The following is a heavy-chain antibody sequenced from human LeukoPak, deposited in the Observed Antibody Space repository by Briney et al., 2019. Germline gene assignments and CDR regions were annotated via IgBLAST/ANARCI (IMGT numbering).Heavy chain of an antibody. D-gene: IGHD1-1*01. CDR3: ASSRRGTGLDY. CDR1: GGTFSSYA. CDR2: IIPIFGTA. Sequence: GASVKVSCKASGGTFSSYAISWVRQAPGQGLEWMGGIIPIFGTANYAQKFQGRVTITTDESTSTAYMELSSLRSEDTAVYYCASSRRGTGLDYWGQGTLVTVSS. J-gene: IGHJ4*02. V-gene: IGHV1-69*05.